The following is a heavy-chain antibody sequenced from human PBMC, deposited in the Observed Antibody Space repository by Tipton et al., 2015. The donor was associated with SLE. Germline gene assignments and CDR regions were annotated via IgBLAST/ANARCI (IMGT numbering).Heavy chain of an antibody. Sequence: TLSLTCTVSGGSIVGNYWSWIRQPPGKGLEWIGSMSQTGITYYNPTLMSRVTISGDTSKNQFFLNLDSVTAADTAVYYCVREHHPRITVFGADCWGQGTLVTVPS. CDR2: MSQTGIT. CDR1: GGSIVGNY. J-gene: IGHJ4*02. D-gene: IGHD3-3*01. CDR3: VREHHPRITVFGADC. V-gene: IGHV4-38-2*02.